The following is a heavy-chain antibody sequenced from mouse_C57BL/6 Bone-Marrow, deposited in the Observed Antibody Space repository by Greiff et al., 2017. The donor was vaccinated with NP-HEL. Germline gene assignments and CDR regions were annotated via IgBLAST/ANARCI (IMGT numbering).Heavy chain of an antibody. CDR3: ARWYSSSPWFAY. Sequence: VKLVESGAELARPGASVKLSCKASGYTFTSYGISWVKQRTGQGLEWIGEIYPRSGNTYYNEKFKGKATLTADKSSSTAYMELRCLTSEDSAVYFWARWYSSSPWFAYWGQGTLVTVSA. D-gene: IGHD1-1*01. V-gene: IGHV1-81*01. CDR1: GYTFTSYG. CDR2: IYPRSGNT. J-gene: IGHJ3*01.